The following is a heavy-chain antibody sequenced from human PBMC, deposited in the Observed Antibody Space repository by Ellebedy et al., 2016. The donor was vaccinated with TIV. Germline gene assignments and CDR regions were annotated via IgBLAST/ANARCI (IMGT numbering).Heavy chain of an antibody. Sequence: ASVKVSCKASGGTFSSYAINWVRQAPGQGLEWMGRIIPMFGTADYTQKFQGRGTITADKSTNTAYMELSSLRSEDTAVYYCASRNDSSGYYYVLAFEYWGQGTLVTVSS. J-gene: IGHJ4*02. CDR1: GGTFSSYA. V-gene: IGHV1-69*06. CDR2: IIPMFGTA. CDR3: ASRNDSSGYYYVLAFEY. D-gene: IGHD3-22*01.